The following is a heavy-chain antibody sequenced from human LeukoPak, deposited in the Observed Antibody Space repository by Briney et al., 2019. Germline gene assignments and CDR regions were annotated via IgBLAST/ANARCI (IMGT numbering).Heavy chain of an antibody. J-gene: IGHJ6*03. Sequence: PSETLSLTSAVYGGSFSGYYWSWIRQPPGKGLEWIGEINHSGSTNYNPSLKSRVTISVDTSKNQFSLKLSSVTAADTAVYYCARACYYYYYMDVWGKGTTVTVSS. CDR2: INHSGST. CDR3: ARACYYYYYMDV. CDR1: GGSFSGYY. V-gene: IGHV4-34*01.